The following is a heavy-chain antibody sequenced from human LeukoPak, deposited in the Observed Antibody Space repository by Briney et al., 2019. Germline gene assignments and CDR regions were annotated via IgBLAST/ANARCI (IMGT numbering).Heavy chain of an antibody. CDR2: ISGSGGST. D-gene: IGHD3-10*01. CDR1: GFTFSSYS. CDR3: AKDQSTMVRENAFDI. Sequence: KSGGSLRLSCAASGFTFSSYSMNWVRQAPGKGLEWVSAISGSGGSTYYADSVKGRFTISRDNSKNTLYLQMNSLRAEDTAVYYCAKDQSTMVRENAFDIWGQGTMVTVSS. J-gene: IGHJ3*02. V-gene: IGHV3-23*01.